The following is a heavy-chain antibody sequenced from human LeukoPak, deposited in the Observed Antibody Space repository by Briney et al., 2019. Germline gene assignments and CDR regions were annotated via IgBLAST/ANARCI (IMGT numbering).Heavy chain of an antibody. CDR2: ISDSSSFK. D-gene: IGHD1-26*01. J-gene: IGHJ3*02. CDR3: AGSSGTYLRSDAFDI. Sequence: PGGSLRLSCAASGFTFSSYSMNWVRQAPGKGLDWISYISDSSSFKYYADSVKGRFIISRDNAKNSLYLQMDSLRAEDTAVFYCAGSSGTYLRSDAFDIWGQGTTVTVS. CDR1: GFTFSSYS. V-gene: IGHV3-48*01.